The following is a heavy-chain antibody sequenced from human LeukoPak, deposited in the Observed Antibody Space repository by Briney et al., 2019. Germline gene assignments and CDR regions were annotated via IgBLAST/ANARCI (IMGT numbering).Heavy chain of an antibody. V-gene: IGHV4-38-2*02. CDR2: IYHSGST. CDR1: GYSLCSGYY. CDR3: AIELRALLRGLMDV. J-gene: IGHJ6*04. D-gene: IGHD5-12*01. Sequence: SETLSLTCTVSGYSLCSGYYWAWIRPPPGTGLEWIGWIYHSGSTYYNPSLKSRVTLSVDTSKTQFSLKLSSVTAAHPPLHYFAIELRALLRGLMDVWPKGTALSVST.